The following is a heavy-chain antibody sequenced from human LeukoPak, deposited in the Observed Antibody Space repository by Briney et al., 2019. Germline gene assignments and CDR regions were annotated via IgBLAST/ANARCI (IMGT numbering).Heavy chain of an antibody. V-gene: IGHV3-7*01. CDR3: ARGAQYCNGGSCFEYYFNY. Sequence: PGGSLRLSCAATGFTFSSYWMSWVRQAPGKGLDWVGNIKQDGSEKYYADSVKGRFTISRDNAKNSLYLQMNSLRAEDTAVYYCARGAQYCNGGSCFEYYFNYWGQGTLVTVSS. J-gene: IGHJ4*02. D-gene: IGHD2-15*01. CDR2: IKQDGSEK. CDR1: GFTFSSYW.